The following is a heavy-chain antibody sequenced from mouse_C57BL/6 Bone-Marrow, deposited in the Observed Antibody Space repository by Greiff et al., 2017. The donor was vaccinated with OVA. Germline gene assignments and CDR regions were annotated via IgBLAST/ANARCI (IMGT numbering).Heavy chain of an antibody. J-gene: IGHJ3*01. CDR1: GYTFTTYP. CDR2: FHPYNDDT. D-gene: IGHD1-1*01. V-gene: IGHV1-47*01. Sequence: VQLQQSGAELVKPGASVKMSCKASGYTFTTYPIEWMKQNHGKSLEWIGNFHPYNDDTKYNEKFKGKATLTVEKSSSTVYLELSRLASDDSAVYYCARGYYGSSPWFDYWGQGTLVTVSA. CDR3: ARGYYGSSPWFDY.